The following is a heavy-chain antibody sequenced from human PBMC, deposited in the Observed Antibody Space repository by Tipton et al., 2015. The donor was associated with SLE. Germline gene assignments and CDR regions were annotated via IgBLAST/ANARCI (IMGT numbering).Heavy chain of an antibody. V-gene: IGHV4-59*12. Sequence: TLSLTCAVYGGSISSYYWSWIRQPPGKGLEWIGYIYYSGSTNYNPSLKGRVTISVDTSKNQFSLKLSSVTAADTAVYYCARSPPYYYDSSGLDYWGQGTLVTVSS. D-gene: IGHD3-22*01. CDR3: ARSPPYYYDSSGLDY. CDR2: IYYSGST. J-gene: IGHJ4*02. CDR1: GGSISSYY.